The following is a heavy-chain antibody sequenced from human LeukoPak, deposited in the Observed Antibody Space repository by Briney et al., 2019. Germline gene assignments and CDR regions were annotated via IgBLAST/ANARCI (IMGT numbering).Heavy chain of an antibody. Sequence: SQTLSLTCTVSGGSISSGDYYWSWIRQPPGKGLEWIGYIYYSGSTNYNPSLKSRVTISVDTSKNQFSLKLSSVTAADTAVYHCARGDGYNYWFDSWGQGTLVTVSS. CDR2: IYYSGST. J-gene: IGHJ5*01. CDR3: ARGDGYNYWFDS. V-gene: IGHV4-61*08. D-gene: IGHD5-24*01. CDR1: GGSISSGDYY.